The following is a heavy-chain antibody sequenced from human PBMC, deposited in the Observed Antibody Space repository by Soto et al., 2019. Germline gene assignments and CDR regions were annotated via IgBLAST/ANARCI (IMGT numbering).Heavy chain of an antibody. J-gene: IGHJ3*01. D-gene: IGHD2-15*01. V-gene: IGHV3-74*01. CDR1: GFTFSYYW. CDR2: IHSDGSST. Sequence: DGQLVESGGGSVQPGGSLSLSCAATGFTFSYYWMHWVRQAPGKGLVWVSRIHSDGSSTTDADSVKGRFTISRDNANNRLSFQMNSLRAEDTAVYYCTRGQWGSFDLWGHGTMVTVAS. CDR3: TRGQWGSFDL.